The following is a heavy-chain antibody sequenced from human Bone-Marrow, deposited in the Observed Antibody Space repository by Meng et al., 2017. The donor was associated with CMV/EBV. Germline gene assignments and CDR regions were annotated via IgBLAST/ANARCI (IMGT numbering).Heavy chain of an antibody. D-gene: IGHD6-13*01. V-gene: IGHV4-59*01. J-gene: IGHJ6*04. CDR2: IYYSGST. CDR1: GGSISSYY. Sequence: GSLRLSCTVSGGSISSYYWSWIRQPPGKGLEWIGYIYYSGSTNYNPSLKSRVTISVDTSKNQFSLKLSSVTAADTAVYYCARFVAAAVPDGMDVWGEGTTVTFSS. CDR3: ARFVAAAVPDGMDV.